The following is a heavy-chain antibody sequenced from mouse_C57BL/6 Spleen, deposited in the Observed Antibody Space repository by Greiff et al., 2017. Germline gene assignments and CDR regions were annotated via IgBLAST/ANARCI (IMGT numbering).Heavy chain of an antibody. CDR1: GYTFTSYW. D-gene: IGHD2-3*01. CDR2: IHPNSGST. CDR3: ARSGGDGYWYFDV. J-gene: IGHJ1*03. Sequence: QVQLKQPGAELVKPGASVKLSCKASGYTFTSYWMHWVKQRPGQGLEWIGMIHPNSGSTNYNEKFKSKATLTVDKSSSTAYMQLSSLTSEDSAVYYCARSGGDGYWYFDVWGTGTTVTVSS. V-gene: IGHV1-64*01.